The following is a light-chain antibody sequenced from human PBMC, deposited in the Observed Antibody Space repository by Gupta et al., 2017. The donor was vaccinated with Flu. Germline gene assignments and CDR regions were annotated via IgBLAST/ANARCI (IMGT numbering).Light chain of an antibody. CDR1: SSNIGSNY. V-gene: IGLV1-47*01. CDR3: ADWDESRSGVV. CDR2: RNN. Sequence: QSVLPQPPSASGPPGQRVTISCSGSSSNIGSNYVYWYQQPPGTAPKLLIYRNNQRPSGVPDRFSGSKSGTSASLAIXGXRAEDEXDYYCADWDESRSGVVFGGGTKLTVL. J-gene: IGLJ2*01.